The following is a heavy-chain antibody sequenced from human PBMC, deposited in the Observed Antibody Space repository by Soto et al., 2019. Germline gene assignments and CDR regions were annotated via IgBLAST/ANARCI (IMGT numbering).Heavy chain of an antibody. V-gene: IGHV1-18*01. CDR2: ISTYNGNT. Sequence: GASVKASCKASRYTFTSYGIRWGRQAPEQGLEWMGWISTYNGNTNYAQKLQGRVTMTTDTSTTTAYMELRSLRSDDKAVYYCARDRRGDSTREYFFDYWGQGTLVTVSS. CDR1: RYTFTSYG. J-gene: IGHJ4*02. D-gene: IGHD6-13*01. CDR3: ARDRRGDSTREYFFDY.